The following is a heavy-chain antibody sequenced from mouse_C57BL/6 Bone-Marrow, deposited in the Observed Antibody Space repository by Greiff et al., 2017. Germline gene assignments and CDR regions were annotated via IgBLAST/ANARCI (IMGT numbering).Heavy chain of an antibody. D-gene: IGHD2-3*01. Sequence: EVQLQQSGAELVRPGASVKLSCTASGFNIKDYYIHWVKQRPEQGLEWIGWIDPEIGDTKYASKFQGKATITSDTSSNTAYLQLSSLPSEDTAVYCCSSFDGNYFDFWGQGTPLTVAS. J-gene: IGHJ2*01. V-gene: IGHV14-4*01. CDR2: IDPEIGDT. CDR1: GFNIKDYY. CDR3: SSFDGNYFDF.